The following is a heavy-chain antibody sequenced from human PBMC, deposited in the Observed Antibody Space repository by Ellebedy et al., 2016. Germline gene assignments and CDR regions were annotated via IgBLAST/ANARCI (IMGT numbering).Heavy chain of an antibody. D-gene: IGHD3/OR15-3a*01. J-gene: IGHJ4*02. V-gene: IGHV3-43*01. Sequence: GESLKISCAASGFTFDDYTMHWVRQAPGKGLEWVSLISWDGGSTYYADSVKGRFTISRDNSKNSLYLQMNSLRTEDTALYYCAKDSSLRRTNYFDYWGQGTLVTVSS. CDR2: ISWDGGST. CDR3: AKDSSLRRTNYFDY. CDR1: GFTFDDYT.